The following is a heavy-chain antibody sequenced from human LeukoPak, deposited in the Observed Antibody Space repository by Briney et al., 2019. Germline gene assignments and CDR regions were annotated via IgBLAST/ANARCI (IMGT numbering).Heavy chain of an antibody. J-gene: IGHJ4*02. CDR2: ISYDGSNK. CDR3: AKSEEVREVIQDFSK. D-gene: IGHD3-10*01. V-gene: IGHV3-30*18. CDR1: GFTFSSYG. Sequence: PGGSLRLSCAASGFTFSSYGMHWVRQAPGKGLEWVAVISYDGSNKYYADSVKGRFTISRDNSKSALYLQMNSLRAEDTAVYYCAKSEEVREVIQDFSKWGQGTLVTVSS.